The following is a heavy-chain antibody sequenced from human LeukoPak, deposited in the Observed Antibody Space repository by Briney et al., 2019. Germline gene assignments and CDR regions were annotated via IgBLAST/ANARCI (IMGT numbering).Heavy chain of an antibody. D-gene: IGHD6-13*01. CDR3: ARDHSSSWYGYTTNWFDP. J-gene: IGHJ5*02. CDR2: IYYSGST. Sequence: SETLSLTCTVSGGSISSYYWSWFRQPPGKGLEWIGYIYYSGSTNYNPSLKSRVTMSVDTSKNQFSLKLSSVTAADTAVYYCARDHSSSWYGYTTNWFDPWGQGTLVTVSS. V-gene: IGHV4-59*12. CDR1: GGSISSYY.